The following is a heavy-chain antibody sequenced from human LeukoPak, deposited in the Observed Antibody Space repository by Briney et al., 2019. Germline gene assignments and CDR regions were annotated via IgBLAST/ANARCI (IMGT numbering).Heavy chain of an antibody. Sequence: ASVKVSCKASGYTFTGYYMHWVRQAPGQGLEWMGCINPNSGGTNYAQKFQDRVTMTRDTSISTAYMEVSRLRSDDTAVYYCARDYYYDTSGYPFAFDIWGQGTMVTVSS. V-gene: IGHV1-2*02. CDR3: ARDYYYDTSGYPFAFDI. CDR1: GYTFTGYY. CDR2: INPNSGGT. J-gene: IGHJ3*02. D-gene: IGHD3-22*01.